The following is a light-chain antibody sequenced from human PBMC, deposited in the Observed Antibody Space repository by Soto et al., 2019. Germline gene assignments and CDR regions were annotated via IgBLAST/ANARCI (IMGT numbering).Light chain of an antibody. CDR3: QQRSNLPPT. J-gene: IGKJ5*01. V-gene: IGKV3D-20*02. CDR2: AAS. Sequence: EIVLTQSPGTLSLSPGERATLSCMASQSVSSSYLAWYQQKPGQAPRLLILAASNRATGFPARFSGSGSGTDFTLTISSLEPEDFALYYCQQRSNLPPTFGQGTRLEIK. CDR1: QSVSSSY.